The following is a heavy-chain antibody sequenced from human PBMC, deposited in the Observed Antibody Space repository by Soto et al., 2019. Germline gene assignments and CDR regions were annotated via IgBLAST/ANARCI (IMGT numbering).Heavy chain of an antibody. CDR2: ITSDTNTI. CDR3: ASSVEGHFAY. D-gene: IGHD1-1*01. CDR1: GFPFSIYS. Sequence: EVQLVESGGGLVQPGGSLRLTCVASGFPFSIYSMNWVRQAPGKGLEWSSYITSDTNTIKYADSVKGRFTISRDNAKNLVYLQMSSLRDEDAGVYFCASSVEGHFAYWGQGTVVTVSS. V-gene: IGHV3-48*02. J-gene: IGHJ4*02.